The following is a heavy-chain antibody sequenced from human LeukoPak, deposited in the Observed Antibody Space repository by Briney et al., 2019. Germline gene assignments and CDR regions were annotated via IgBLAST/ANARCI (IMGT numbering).Heavy chain of an antibody. CDR3: ARGYCSGSTCYLAFDI. J-gene: IGHJ3*02. V-gene: IGHV4-39*07. CDR1: GGSISSSSFY. CDR2: IYYSGST. D-gene: IGHD2-15*01. Sequence: SETLSLTCTVSGGSISSSSFYWGWIRQPPGKGLEWIGSIYYSGSTYYNPSLKSRVTISVDTSKNQFSLNLSSVTAADTAVYYCARGYCSGSTCYLAFDIWGQGTMVTVSS.